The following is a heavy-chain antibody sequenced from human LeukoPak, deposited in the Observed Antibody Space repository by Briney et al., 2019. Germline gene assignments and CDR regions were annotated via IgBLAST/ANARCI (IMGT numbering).Heavy chain of an antibody. J-gene: IGHJ4*02. CDR2: ISGSGGST. CDR3: AKPVTDGRNYSDY. D-gene: IGHD5-24*01. CDR1: GFTFSSYA. V-gene: IGHV3-23*01. Sequence: PGGSLRLSCVASGFTFSSYAMSWVRQAPGKGLEWVSAISGSGGSTYYADSVKGRFTISRDNSKNTLYLQMNSLRPEDTAVYYCAKPVTDGRNYSDYWGQGTLVSVSS.